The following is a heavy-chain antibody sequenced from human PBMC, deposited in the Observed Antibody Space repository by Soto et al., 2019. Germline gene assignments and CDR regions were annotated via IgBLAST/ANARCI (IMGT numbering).Heavy chain of an antibody. J-gene: IGHJ4*02. Sequence: GESLKISCKGSGYSFTSYWIGWVRQMPGKGLEWMGIIYPGDFDTRYSPSFQGQVTISADKSISTAYLQWSSLKASDTAMYYCASSISGYYDFWSGYYSFDYWGQGTLVTVSS. CDR2: IYPGDFDT. CDR1: GYSFTSYW. D-gene: IGHD3-3*01. CDR3: ASSISGYYDFWSGYYSFDY. V-gene: IGHV5-51*01.